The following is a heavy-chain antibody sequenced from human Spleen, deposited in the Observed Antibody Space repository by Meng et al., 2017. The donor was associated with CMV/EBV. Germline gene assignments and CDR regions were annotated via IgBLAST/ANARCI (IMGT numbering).Heavy chain of an antibody. CDR1: GGSMTSSSSY. V-gene: IGHV4-39*07. J-gene: IGHJ4*02. Sequence: SETLSFTCAVSGGSMTSSSSYWGWIRQPPGKGLEWVGSIYNTGRTKYNSSLKSRVTLSLDTSRNQFSLRLTSVTAADTAVYYCAIGEATDMAVSLFHSWGQGTLVTVSS. CDR2: IYNTGRT. CDR3: AIGEATDMAVSLFHS. D-gene: IGHD6-19*01.